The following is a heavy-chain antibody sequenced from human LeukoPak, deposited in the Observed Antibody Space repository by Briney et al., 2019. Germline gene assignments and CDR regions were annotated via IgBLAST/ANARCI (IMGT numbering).Heavy chain of an antibody. J-gene: IGHJ4*02. CDR1: GFTFSTYW. D-gene: IGHD3-10*01. V-gene: IGHV3-7*05. CDR3: AKWGSGSYYKGSFDY. CDR2: IKQDGSDK. Sequence: GGSLRLSCAASGFTFSTYWMSWVRQAPGKGLEWVANIKQDGSDKYYVDSVKGRFTISRDNSKNTLYLQMNSLRAEDTAVYYCAKWGSGSYYKGSFDYWGQGTLVTVSS.